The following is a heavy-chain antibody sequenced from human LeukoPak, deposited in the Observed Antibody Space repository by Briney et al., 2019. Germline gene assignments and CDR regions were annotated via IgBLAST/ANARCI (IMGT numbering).Heavy chain of an antibody. V-gene: IGHV3-30*03. D-gene: IGHD3-9*01. CDR1: GFTFSSYG. J-gene: IGHJ6*04. CDR3: AREKDYDILTGYYKDYYYYGMDV. Sequence: GGSLRLSCAASGFTFSSYGMHWVRQAPGKGLEWVAVISYDGSNKYYADSVKGRFTISRDNSKNTLYLQMNSLRAEDTAVYYCAREKDYDILTGYYKDYYYYGMDVWGKGTTVTVSS. CDR2: ISYDGSNK.